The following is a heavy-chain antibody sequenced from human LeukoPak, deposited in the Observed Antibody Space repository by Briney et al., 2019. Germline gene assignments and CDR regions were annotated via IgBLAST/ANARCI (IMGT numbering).Heavy chain of an antibody. CDR2: IYYSEST. D-gene: IGHD3-16*02. CDR3: ARSLTYDYVWGSYRPDAFDI. Sequence: SETLSLTCTVSGGSISSYYWSWIRQPPGKGLEWIGYIYYSESTNYNPSLKSRVTISVDTSKNQFSLKLSSVTAADTAVYYCARSLTYDYVWGSYRPDAFDIWGQGTMVTVSS. CDR1: GGSISSYY. V-gene: IGHV4-59*12. J-gene: IGHJ3*02.